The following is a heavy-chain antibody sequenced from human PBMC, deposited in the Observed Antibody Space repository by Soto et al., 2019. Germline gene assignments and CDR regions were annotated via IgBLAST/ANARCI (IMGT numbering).Heavy chain of an antibody. V-gene: IGHV4-59*12. CDR3: ARGPRRYYDLWSGYSTSNWFDP. CDR2: MYYSGST. D-gene: IGHD3-3*01. CDR1: GGSISSYY. Sequence: SETLSLTCTASGGSISSYYWSWIRQPPGKGLEWIGYMYYSGSTNYNPSLKSRVTILVDTSKNQFSLKLSSVTAADTAVYYCARGPRRYYDLWSGYSTSNWFDPWSQGTLVTVSS. J-gene: IGHJ5*02.